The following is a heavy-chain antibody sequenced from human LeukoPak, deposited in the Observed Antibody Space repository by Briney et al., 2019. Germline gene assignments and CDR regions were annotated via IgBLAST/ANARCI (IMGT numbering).Heavy chain of an antibody. CDR3: AGGSRGARWFDP. J-gene: IGHJ5*02. V-gene: IGHV4-34*01. D-gene: IGHD6-6*01. CDR1: GGSFSGYY. Sequence: PSETLSLTCAVYGGSFSGYYWSWIRQPPGKELEWIGEINHSGSTNYSPSLKCRVTISVDTSKNQFSLKLSSVTAADTAVYYCAGGSRGARWFDPWGQGTLVTVSS. CDR2: INHSGST.